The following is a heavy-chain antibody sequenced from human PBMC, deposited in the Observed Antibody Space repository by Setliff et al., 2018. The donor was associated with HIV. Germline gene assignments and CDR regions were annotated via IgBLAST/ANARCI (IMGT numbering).Heavy chain of an antibody. V-gene: IGHV1-69*13. D-gene: IGHD2-15*01. CDR2: IIPIFNTA. Sequence: SVKVSCKASGGTFSSYSITWVRQAPGQGLEWMGGIIPIFNTANYAQKFQGGVTITADESTSTAYMELSSLGSEDTAVYHCARGSGGYCSGGSCYFGFGLALWGQGTTVTVSS. CDR3: ARGSGGYCSGGSCYFGFGLAL. CDR1: GGTFSSYS. J-gene: IGHJ6*02.